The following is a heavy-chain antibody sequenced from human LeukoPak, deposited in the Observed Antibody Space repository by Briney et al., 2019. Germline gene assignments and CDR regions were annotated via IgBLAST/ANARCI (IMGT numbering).Heavy chain of an antibody. D-gene: IGHD3-22*01. CDR2: IYYSGST. CDR3: ASVYDSSGYLGC. J-gene: IGHJ4*02. CDR1: GGSISSSSYY. V-gene: IGHV4-39*01. Sequence: PSETLSLTCTVSGGSISSSSYYWGWIRQPPGKGLEWIGSIYYSGSTYYNPSLKSRVTISVDTSKNQFSLKLSSVTAADTAVYYCASVYDSSGYLGCWGQGTLVTVSS.